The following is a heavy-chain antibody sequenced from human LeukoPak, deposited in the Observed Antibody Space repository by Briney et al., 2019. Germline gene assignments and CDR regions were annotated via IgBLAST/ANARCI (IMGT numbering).Heavy chain of an antibody. CDR3: AKDYGPGIYYYYGMAA. CDR1: GFTFSSYA. J-gene: IGHJ6*02. Sequence: GGSLRLSCAASGFTFSSYAMSWVRQAPGKGLEWVSGISGSGGSTYYADSVKGRFTISRDNSKNTLYLQMNSLRAEDTAVYYCAKDYGPGIYYYYGMAAWGQGTTVPVSS. D-gene: IGHD3-10*01. CDR2: ISGSGGST. V-gene: IGHV3-23*01.